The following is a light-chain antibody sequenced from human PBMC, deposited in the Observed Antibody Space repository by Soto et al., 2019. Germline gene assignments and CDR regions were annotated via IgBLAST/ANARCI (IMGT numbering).Light chain of an antibody. CDR3: QQYNSYSQT. V-gene: IGKV1-5*01. CDR2: DAS. Sequence: DIQITQSPSTLSASVGDRVTIPCRASQSISSWLAWYQQKPGKAPKLLIYDASSLESGVPSRFSGSGSGTEFTLTISSLQTDDFATYYCQQYNSYSQTFGQGTKVDI. CDR1: QSISSW. J-gene: IGKJ1*01.